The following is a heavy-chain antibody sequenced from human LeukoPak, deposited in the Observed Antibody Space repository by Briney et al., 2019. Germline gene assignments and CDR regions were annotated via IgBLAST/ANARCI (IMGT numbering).Heavy chain of an antibody. V-gene: IGHV3-23*01. CDR2: ISTSGGST. J-gene: IGHJ4*02. Sequence: GGSLRLSCAASGFTFSSYAMSRVRQAPGRGLEWVSAISTSGGSTYYADSVKGRFTISRDNSKNTLYLQMNSLSAEDTAVYYCAKRASPPYYFDYWGQGTLVTVSS. CDR1: GFTFSSYA. CDR3: AKRASPPYYFDY.